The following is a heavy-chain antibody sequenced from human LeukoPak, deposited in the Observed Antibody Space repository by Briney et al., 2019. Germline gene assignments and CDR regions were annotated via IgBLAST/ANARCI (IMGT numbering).Heavy chain of an antibody. CDR3: TTLYGSGRGYLGMDV. J-gene: IGHJ6*02. D-gene: IGHD3-10*01. Sequence: PGGSLRLSCAASGFTFSNAWMSWVRQAPGKGLEWVGRIKSKTDGGTTDYAAPVKGRFTISRDDSKNTLYLQMNSLKTEDTAVYYCTTLYGSGRGYLGMDVWGQGTTVTVSS. V-gene: IGHV3-15*01. CDR2: IKSKTDGGTT. CDR1: GFTFSNAW.